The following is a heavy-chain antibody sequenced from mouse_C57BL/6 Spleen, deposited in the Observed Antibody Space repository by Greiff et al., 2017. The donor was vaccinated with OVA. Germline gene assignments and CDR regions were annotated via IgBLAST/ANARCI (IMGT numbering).Heavy chain of an antibody. V-gene: IGHV5-16*01. D-gene: IGHD6-5*01. CDR3: ARDYAYAMDY. Sequence: EVKLMESEGGLVQPGSSMKLSCTASGFTFSDYYMAWVRQVPEKGLEWVAYINYDGSSTYYLDSLKSRFIISRDNAKNILLLQMSSLKSEDTATYYCARDYAYAMDYWGQGTSVTVSS. CDR1: GFTFSDYY. CDR2: INYDGSST. J-gene: IGHJ4*01.